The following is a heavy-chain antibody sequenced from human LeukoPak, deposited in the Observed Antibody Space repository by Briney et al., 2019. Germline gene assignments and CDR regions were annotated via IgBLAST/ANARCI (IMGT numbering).Heavy chain of an antibody. J-gene: IGHJ4*02. CDR1: GGSFSGYY. CDR2: VNHSGST. V-gene: IGHV4-34*01. CDR3: ARGPRLFDY. Sequence: PSETLSLTCAVYGGSFSGYYWSWIRQPPGKGLEWIGEVNHSGSTNNNPSLKSRVTISVDTSKNQFSLKLSSVTAADTAVYYCARGPRLFDYWGQGTLVTVSS.